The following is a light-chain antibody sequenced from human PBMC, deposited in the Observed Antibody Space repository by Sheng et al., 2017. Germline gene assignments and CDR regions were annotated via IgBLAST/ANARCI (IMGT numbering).Light chain of an antibody. V-gene: IGLV1-40*01. CDR2: ANT. J-gene: IGLJ2*01. Sequence: QSVLTQPPSLSGAPGQRVTISCTVSSSNIGYDVHWYQQVPGTAPKLLIYANTNRPSGVSDRFSGSKSGTSASLAITGLQVVDEADYYCQSYDSSLSGSVFGGGTKLAVL. CDR3: QSYDSSLSGSV. CDR1: SSNIGYD.